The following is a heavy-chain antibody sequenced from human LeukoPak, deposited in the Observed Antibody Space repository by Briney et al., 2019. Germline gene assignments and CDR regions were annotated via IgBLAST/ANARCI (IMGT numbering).Heavy chain of an antibody. V-gene: IGHV3-23*01. D-gene: IGHD3-22*01. CDR1: GFTFSSYA. CDR2: ISGSGGST. Sequence: PGASLRLSCAASGFTFSSYAMSWVRQAPGKGLEWVSAISGSGGSTYYADSVKGRFTISRDNSKNTLYLQMNSLRAEDTAVYYCAKVLGYDSSGYHYVDAFDIWGQGTMVTVSS. CDR3: AKVLGYDSSGYHYVDAFDI. J-gene: IGHJ3*02.